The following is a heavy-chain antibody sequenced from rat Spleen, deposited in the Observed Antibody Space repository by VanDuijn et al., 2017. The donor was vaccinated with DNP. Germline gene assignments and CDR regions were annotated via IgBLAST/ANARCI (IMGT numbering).Heavy chain of an antibody. CDR1: GFTFSDYN. V-gene: IGHV5S10*01. CDR2: ITYDGSKT. Sequence: EVQLVESGGGLVQPGNSLKLSCAASGFTFSDYNMAWVRQAPKKGLEWVATITYDGSKTYYRDSVKGRFTISRDNAKSTLYLQMDSLRSEDTATYYCTTGAGSPWGQGTSVTVSS. D-gene: IGHD1-4*01. J-gene: IGHJ4*01. CDR3: TTGAGSP.